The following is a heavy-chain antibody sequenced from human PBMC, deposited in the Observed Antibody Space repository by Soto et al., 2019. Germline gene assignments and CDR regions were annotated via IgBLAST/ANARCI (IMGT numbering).Heavy chain of an antibody. CDR1: GGTFSSYA. D-gene: IGHD3-22*01. CDR3: ARGPYHYDSSGPGAFDI. J-gene: IGHJ3*02. V-gene: IGHV1-69*13. CDR2: IIPIFGTA. Sequence: SVKVSCKASGGTFSSYAISWVRQAPGQGLEWMGGIIPIFGTANYAQKFQGRVTITADESTSTAYMELSSLRSEDTAVYYCARGPYHYDSSGPGAFDIWGQGTMVTVSS.